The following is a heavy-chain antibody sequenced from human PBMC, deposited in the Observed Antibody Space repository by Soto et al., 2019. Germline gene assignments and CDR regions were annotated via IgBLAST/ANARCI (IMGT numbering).Heavy chain of an antibody. CDR2: INAGNGNT. CDR3: ALGEFLSYDDY. CDR1: GYTFTSYA. V-gene: IGHV1-3*01. Sequence: QVQLVQSGAEVKKPGASVKVSCKASGYTFTSYAMHWVRQAPGQRREWMGWINAGNGNTKYSQKFQGRVTIARDTSASTVYMELSSLRSEDTAVYYCALGEFLSYDDYCGQGTLVTVAS. D-gene: IGHD3-16*01. J-gene: IGHJ4*02.